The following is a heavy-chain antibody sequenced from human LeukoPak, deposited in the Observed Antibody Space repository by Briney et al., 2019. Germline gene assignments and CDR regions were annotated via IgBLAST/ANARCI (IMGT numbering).Heavy chain of an antibody. J-gene: IGHJ4*02. CDR3: ETGYRYSGSSNFDY. V-gene: IGHV3-30*03. CDR2: ISFDGTDA. Sequence: GGSLRLSCVASEFTFRSYDMHWVRQAPGKGLEWVAVISFDGTDAFYADSVKGRFTISRDNSKNTLYLQMNSLRAEDTAVYYCETGYRYSGSSNFDYWGQGTLVTVSS. D-gene: IGHD1-26*01. CDR1: EFTFRSYD.